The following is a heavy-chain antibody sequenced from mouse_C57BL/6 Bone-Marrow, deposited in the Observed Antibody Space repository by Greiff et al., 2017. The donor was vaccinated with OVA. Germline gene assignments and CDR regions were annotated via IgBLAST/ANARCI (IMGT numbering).Heavy chain of an antibody. CDR1: GFTFSSYA. CDR2: ISDGGSYT. J-gene: IGHJ4*01. CDR3: ARGLYFYAMDY. Sequence: EVQGVESGGGLVKPGGSLKLSCAASGFTFSSYAMSWVRQTPEKRLEWVATISDGGSYTYYPDNVKGRFTISRDNAKNNLYLQMSHLKSEDTAMYYCARGLYFYAMDYWGQGTSVTVSS. V-gene: IGHV5-4*01.